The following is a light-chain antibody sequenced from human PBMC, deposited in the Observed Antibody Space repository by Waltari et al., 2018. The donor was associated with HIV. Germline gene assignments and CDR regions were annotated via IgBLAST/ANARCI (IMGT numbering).Light chain of an antibody. CDR2: EVT. CDR1: RRDIGRYYL. CDR3: SSYASNSTFVV. Sequence: CALTHPPSASGPPGQSVTIPYPGTRRDIGRYYLVSSYQVRPASVPNLIIYEVTKRPAGVPVRFSGSKSGNTASLTVSGLQTDDEADYYCSSYASNSTFVVFGGGTKLTVL. V-gene: IGLV2-8*01. J-gene: IGLJ2*01.